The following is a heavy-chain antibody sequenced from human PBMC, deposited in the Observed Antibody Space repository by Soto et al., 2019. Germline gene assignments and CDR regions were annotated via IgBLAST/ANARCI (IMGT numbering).Heavy chain of an antibody. CDR1: GGSISSSSYY. D-gene: IGHD3-10*01. V-gene: IGHV4-39*01. Sequence: ASETLSLTCTVSGGSISSSSYYWGWIRQPPGKGLEWIGSIYYSGSTYYNPSLKSRVTISVDTSKNQFSLKLSSVTAADTAVYYCARLSPVSQWFGVLLLYYYYYALDVWGQGTTVTVSS. CDR2: IYYSGST. CDR3: ARLSPVSQWFGVLLLYYYYYALDV. J-gene: IGHJ6*02.